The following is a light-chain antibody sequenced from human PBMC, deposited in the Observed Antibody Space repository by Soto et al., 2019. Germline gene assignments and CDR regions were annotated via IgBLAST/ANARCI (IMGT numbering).Light chain of an antibody. CDR3: QKYNSDPPGT. V-gene: IGKV1-27*01. Sequence: DIQMTQSPSSLSASVGDRVTITCRASQGISNYLAWYQQKPGKVPQLLIYAAYTLQSGVPSRFSGSGSGTDFTLTISSLQPEDVATYYCQKYNSDPPGTFGQGTKVEIK. CDR2: AAY. CDR1: QGISNY. J-gene: IGKJ1*01.